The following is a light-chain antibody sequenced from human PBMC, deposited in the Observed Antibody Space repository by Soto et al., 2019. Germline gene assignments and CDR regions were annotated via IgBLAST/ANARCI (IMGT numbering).Light chain of an antibody. CDR1: SSDVGGYNY. V-gene: IGLV2-14*01. CDR3: SSYTSSTTVI. CDR2: DVS. J-gene: IGLJ2*01. Sequence: QSALTQPASVSGSPGQSITISCTGTSSDVGGYNYVSWYQQHPGKAPKLMIYDVSNRPSGVSNRFSGSKSGNTASLIISGLQVEDEADYYCSSYTSSTTVIFGGGTKLTVL.